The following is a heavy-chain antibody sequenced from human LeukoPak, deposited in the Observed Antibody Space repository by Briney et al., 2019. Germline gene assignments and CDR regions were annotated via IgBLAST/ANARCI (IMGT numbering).Heavy chain of an antibody. J-gene: IGHJ5*02. CDR2: IHHTGST. D-gene: IGHD6-19*01. CDR3: ATTPPCSSGWRCDDP. Sequence: PSGTLSLTCAVSGGSISTSNWWSWVRQPPGKGLEWIGDIHHTGSTNYNPSLKSRVTLSVNKSNNQFSLKLSSVTAADTAVYYCATTPPCSSGWRCDDPWGQGTLVTVSS. CDR1: GGSISTSNW. V-gene: IGHV4-4*02.